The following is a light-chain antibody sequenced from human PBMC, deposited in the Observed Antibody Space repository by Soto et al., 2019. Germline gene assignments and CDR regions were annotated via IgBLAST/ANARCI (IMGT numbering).Light chain of an antibody. CDR1: SSDVGSYNL. CDR3: CLYAGSSTWV. CDR2: EGS. J-gene: IGLJ1*01. V-gene: IGLV2-23*01. Sequence: QSALTQPASVSGSPGQSITISCTGTSSDVGSYNLVSWYQQHPGKAPKLMIYEGSKRPSGVSNRFSGSKSGNTASLTISGLQAEDEADYYCCLYAGSSTWVFGTGTKVTVL.